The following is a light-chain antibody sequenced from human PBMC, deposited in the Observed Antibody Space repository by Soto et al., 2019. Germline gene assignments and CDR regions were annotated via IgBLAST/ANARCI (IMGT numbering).Light chain of an antibody. CDR3: QCYDKGLNAYV. V-gene: IGLV1-40*01. CDR1: SSSIAAGYE. Sequence: QSVLTQPPSVSGAPGQRVTISCSGTSSSIAAGYEVHWYHQLPGTAPKLVVSGNGNRPSGVPDRLSASKSGTSASLAITGLQAEDEGHYYCQCYDKGLNAYVFGMGTKLTVL. CDR2: GNG. J-gene: IGLJ1*01.